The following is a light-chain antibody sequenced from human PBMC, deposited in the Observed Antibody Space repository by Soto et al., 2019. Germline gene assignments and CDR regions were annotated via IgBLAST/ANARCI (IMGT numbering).Light chain of an antibody. CDR3: QQFSLYHPSLT. J-gene: IGKJ4*01. V-gene: IGKV1-13*02. Sequence: AIQLTQSPSSLSASVGDSVTITCRASPGITSALAWYQQTPGKAPKILIYDASSLESGVPSRFSGSGSGTDFTLTISSLQPEDFATYYCQQFSLYHPSLTFGGGTKVEIK. CDR2: DAS. CDR1: PGITSA.